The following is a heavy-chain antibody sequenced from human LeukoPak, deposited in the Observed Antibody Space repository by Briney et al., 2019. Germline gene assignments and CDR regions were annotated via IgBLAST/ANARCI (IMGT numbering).Heavy chain of an antibody. V-gene: IGHV1-24*01. J-gene: IGHJ4*02. D-gene: IGHD3-9*01. CDR3: ASGSHYDLLPF. Sequence: ASVKVYCRVSGYSITELSTHWVRQAPGKGLEWMGGFDPGSGEIICEQKFQDRVTMTEDTSTDTAYMELSSLRSEDTALYYCASGSHYDLLPFWGQGTLVTVSS. CDR1: GYSITELS. CDR2: FDPGSGEI.